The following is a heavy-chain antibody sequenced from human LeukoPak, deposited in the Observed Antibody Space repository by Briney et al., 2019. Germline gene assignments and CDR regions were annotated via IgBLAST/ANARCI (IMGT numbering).Heavy chain of an antibody. V-gene: IGHV3-23*01. CDR2: ISGSGGST. J-gene: IGHJ4*02. CDR1: GFTFSSYA. Sequence: GASLRLSCAASGFTFSSYAMSWVRLAPGKGLEWVSAISGSGGSTYYADSVKGRFTISRDNSKNTLYLQMNSLRAEDTAVYYCAKDLAALLYSSSGDYWGQGTLVTVSS. CDR3: AKDLAALLYSSSGDY. D-gene: IGHD6-6*01.